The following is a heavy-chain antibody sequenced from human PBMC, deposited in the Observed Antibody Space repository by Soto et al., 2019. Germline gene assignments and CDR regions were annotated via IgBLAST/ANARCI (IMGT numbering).Heavy chain of an antibody. D-gene: IGHD1-7*01. J-gene: IGHJ5*02. Sequence: GVLRLSCAASGFTFSSYAMSWVRQAPGKGLAWVSGVSASGGSTYYADPVKGRFTISRDNSKNTLYLQMDSLRAEDTAVYYCARVLIRNWNYALDWFDPWGQGTLVTVSS. CDR3: ARVLIRNWNYALDWFDP. CDR2: VSASGGST. CDR1: GFTFSSYA. V-gene: IGHV3-23*01.